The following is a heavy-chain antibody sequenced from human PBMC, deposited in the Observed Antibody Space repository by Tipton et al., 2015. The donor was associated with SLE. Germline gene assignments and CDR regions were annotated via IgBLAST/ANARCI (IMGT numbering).Heavy chain of an antibody. J-gene: IGHJ6*03. CDR3: ARDGRGDYYYYYMDV. D-gene: IGHD3-10*01. V-gene: IGHV3-64*01. CDR1: GFSFRSKV. CDR2: ISSEGKRI. Sequence: SLRLSCVASGFSFRSKVMHWVRQAPGKGLEYVSSISSEGKRIYYANSVKGRFSISRDNSMNTLYLRMGRLRIEDMAVYYCARDGRGDYYYYYMDVWGKGTTVTVSS.